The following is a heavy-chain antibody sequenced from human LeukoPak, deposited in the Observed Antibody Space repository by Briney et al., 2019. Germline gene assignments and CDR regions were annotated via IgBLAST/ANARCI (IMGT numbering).Heavy chain of an antibody. D-gene: IGHD6-13*01. Sequence: PGGSLRLSCAASAFTFSSYSMNWVRQAPGKGLEWVSSISSSGTYIYYADSVKGRFTISRDNAKSSLYLQMNSLRVEDTAVYYCARVPPSSSWYIFDNWGQGTLVTVSS. CDR3: ARVPPSSSWYIFDN. J-gene: IGHJ4*02. CDR2: ISSSGTYI. V-gene: IGHV3-21*01. CDR1: AFTFSSYS.